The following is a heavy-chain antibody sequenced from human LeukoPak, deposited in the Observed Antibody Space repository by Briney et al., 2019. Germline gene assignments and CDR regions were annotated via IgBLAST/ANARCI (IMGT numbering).Heavy chain of an antibody. Sequence: SETLSLTCTLSGGSITSSSYYCGWIRQPPGKGLEWIGRIIFSGSTKYNPALKSRVTISVDTSNNQCALQLSSVTAADTAVYYCARPIYYYRIVQTYAFDIWGQGTMVTVSS. CDR1: GGSITSSSYY. J-gene: IGHJ3*02. V-gene: IGHV4-39*06. CDR3: ARPIYYYRIVQTYAFDI. CDR2: IIFSGST. D-gene: IGHD3-10*01.